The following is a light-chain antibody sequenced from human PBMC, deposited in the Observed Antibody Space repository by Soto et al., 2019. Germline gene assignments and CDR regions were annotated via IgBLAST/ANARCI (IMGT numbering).Light chain of an antibody. V-gene: IGKV3-15*01. Sequence: EIVMTQSPATLSVSPGERATLSCRAGQGVTTNFAWYQQKSGQSPRLLIYDVSIRETGVPARFISTGAETDFTRPISGLQSEDSAIDFCQQYNNWTFSFGQGTRLEIK. CDR3: QQYNNWTFS. J-gene: IGKJ5*01. CDR2: DVS. CDR1: QGVTTN.